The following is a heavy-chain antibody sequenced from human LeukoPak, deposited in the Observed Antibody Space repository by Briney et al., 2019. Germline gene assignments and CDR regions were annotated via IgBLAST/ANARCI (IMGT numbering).Heavy chain of an antibody. Sequence: PSETLSLTCIGSSDSVNTYYCSWIRQPPGKGLGWIGYIYYGGSTKYNPSLKSRVTISVDTSKNQFSLKLTSVTAADTAVYYCAISNTVRRPFFDPWGQGTLVTVSS. V-gene: IGHV4-59*02. CDR2: IYYGGST. J-gene: IGHJ5*02. D-gene: IGHD4-11*01. CDR3: AISNTVRRPFFDP. CDR1: SDSVNTYY.